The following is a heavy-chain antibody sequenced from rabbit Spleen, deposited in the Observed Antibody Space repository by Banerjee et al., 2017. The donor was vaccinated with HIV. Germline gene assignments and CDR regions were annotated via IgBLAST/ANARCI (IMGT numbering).Heavy chain of an antibody. V-gene: IGHV1S47*01. J-gene: IGHJ4*01. CDR1: GVDFSTNA. D-gene: IGHD4-2*01. Sequence: QEQLVESGGGLVQPEGSLTLTCKASGVDFSTNAICWVRQAPGKGLEWIAYINTGNGYTSYGSWVNGRFSISRSTSLNTVDLKMTSLTAADTATYFCARDLAGYVGFGYISYLDLWGPGTLVTVS. CDR2: INTGNGYT. CDR3: ARDLAGYVGFGYISYLDL.